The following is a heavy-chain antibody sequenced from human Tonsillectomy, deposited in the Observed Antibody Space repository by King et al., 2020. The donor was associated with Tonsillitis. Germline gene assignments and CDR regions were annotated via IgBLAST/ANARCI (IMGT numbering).Heavy chain of an antibody. CDR1: GFTFDDYD. D-gene: IGHD1/OR15-1a*01. CDR2: ISWNSGSI. J-gene: IGHJ6*02. CDR3: AKDRGGNRGYYYGMDV. Sequence: VQLVESGGGLVQPGRSLRLSCAASGFTFDDYDMHWVRQAPGKGLEWVSGISWNSGSIGYADSVKGRFTISRDNAKNSLYLQMNSLRAEDTALYHCAKDRGGNRGYYYGMDVWGQGTTVTVSS. V-gene: IGHV3-9*01.